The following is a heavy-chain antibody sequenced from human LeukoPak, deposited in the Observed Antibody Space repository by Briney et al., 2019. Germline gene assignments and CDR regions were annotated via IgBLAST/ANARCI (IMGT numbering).Heavy chain of an antibody. D-gene: IGHD3-9*01. V-gene: IGHV1-46*01. J-gene: IGHJ3*02. CDR3: ARSSAYYNEADM. Sequence: ASVKVSCKTFGYTFTSYYVHWVRQAPGQGLEWMGIINPSGGSTTYAQKFQGRLTMTSDTSTSTVYMELSSLRSEDTAVYYCARSSAYYNEADMWGQGTMVTASS. CDR2: INPSGGST. CDR1: GYTFTSYY.